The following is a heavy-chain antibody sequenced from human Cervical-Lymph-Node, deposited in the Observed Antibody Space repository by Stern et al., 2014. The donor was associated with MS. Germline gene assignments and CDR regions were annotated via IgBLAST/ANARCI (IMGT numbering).Heavy chain of an antibody. V-gene: IGHV4-59*01. CDR2: SYYDGST. J-gene: IGHJ4*02. CDR1: GGSISTYR. Sequence: QEQLVESGPRLVKPSETLSLTCSVSGGSISTYRWNWIRQSPGKGLEWIGYSYYDGSTNYNFSLKSRVIISVDRSGNQYSLKLSSVTAADTAVYYCARSPHTGSGWLYYFDYWGQGALVTVSS. D-gene: IGHD6-19*01. CDR3: ARSPHTGSGWLYYFDY.